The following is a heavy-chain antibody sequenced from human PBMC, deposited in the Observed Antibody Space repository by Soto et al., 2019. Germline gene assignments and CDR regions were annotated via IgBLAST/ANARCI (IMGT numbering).Heavy chain of an antibody. CDR2: INAGNGNT. CDR3: ASEYCGGDCYSAARYGMDV. Sequence: QVQLVQSGAEVKKPGASVKVSCKASGYTFTSYAMHWVRQAPGQRLEWMGWINAGNGNTKYSQKFQGRVTITRDTSASTAYMELSSLRSEDTDVYYWASEYCGGDCYSAARYGMDVWGQGTTVTVSS. V-gene: IGHV1-3*01. D-gene: IGHD2-21*02. CDR1: GYTFTSYA. J-gene: IGHJ6*02.